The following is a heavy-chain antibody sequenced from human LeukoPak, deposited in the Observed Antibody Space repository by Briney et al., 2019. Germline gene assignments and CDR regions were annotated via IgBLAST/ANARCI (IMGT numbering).Heavy chain of an antibody. Sequence: GGSLRLSCAASGFTFSSYEMNWVRQAPGKGLEWVSSISGSSSHIFYADSVKGRFIVSRDNAKNSLSLQMNSLGVEDTAVYYCARDGVMGATSDAFDLWGQGTMVTVAS. D-gene: IGHD1-26*01. J-gene: IGHJ3*01. V-gene: IGHV3-21*01. CDR1: GFTFSSYE. CDR2: ISGSSSHI. CDR3: ARDGVMGATSDAFDL.